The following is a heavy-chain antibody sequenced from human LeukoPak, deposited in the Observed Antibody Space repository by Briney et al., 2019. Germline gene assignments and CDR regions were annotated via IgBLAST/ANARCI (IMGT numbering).Heavy chain of an antibody. CDR3: ARVTMIVVVNWFDP. V-gene: IGHV4-31*03. J-gene: IGHJ5*02. CDR1: GGSISSGGYY. CDR2: IYYSGST. D-gene: IGHD3-22*01. Sequence: SQTLSLTCTVSGGSISSGGYYWSWIRQHPGKGLEWIGYIYYSGSTYYNPSLKSRVTISVDTSKNQFSLKLSSVTAADTAVYYCARVTMIVVVNWFDPWGQGTLVTVSS.